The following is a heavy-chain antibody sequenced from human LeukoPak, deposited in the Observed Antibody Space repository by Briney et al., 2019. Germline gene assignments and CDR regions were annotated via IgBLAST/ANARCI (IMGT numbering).Heavy chain of an antibody. J-gene: IGHJ4*02. CDR2: ISGSGDNT. V-gene: IGHV3-23*01. Sequence: GGSLRLSCAASGFTFSSCGMSWVRQAPGRGLEWVSTISGSGDNTYYADSVKGRFTISRDNSKSTLYLQMNSLRAEDTAVYFCARGEHYGDFFDYWGQGTLVTVSS. CDR1: GFTFSSCG. CDR3: ARGEHYGDFFDY. D-gene: IGHD4-17*01.